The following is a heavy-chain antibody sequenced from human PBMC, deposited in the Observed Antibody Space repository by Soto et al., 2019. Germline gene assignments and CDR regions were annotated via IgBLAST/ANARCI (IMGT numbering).Heavy chain of an antibody. J-gene: IGHJ4*02. CDR3: SARSCSGGYCYAIDY. CDR2: MNPNSGNS. Sequence: QVQLVQSGAEVKKPGASVKVSCKASGYTFTSTDINWVRQATGQGLEWMVWMNPNSGNSGYAQKFQGRVTMTRDTSISTAYMELSSLSSEDTAVYYCSARSCSGGYCYAIDYWGQGTLVTVSS. V-gene: IGHV1-8*01. D-gene: IGHD2-15*01. CDR1: GYTFTSTD.